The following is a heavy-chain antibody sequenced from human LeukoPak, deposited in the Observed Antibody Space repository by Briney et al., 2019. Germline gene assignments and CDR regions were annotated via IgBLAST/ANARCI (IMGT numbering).Heavy chain of an antibody. J-gene: IGHJ6*03. Sequence: GGSLRLSRAASGFTLSKAWMRCVPHAPGRGRVWGGGIKSNTDGGTTDYGAAVKGRFTISRDESKNTLYLQMNSLKTDDTAVYYCTTDYGSASSYYYYYMDVWGKGTTVTVSS. CDR1: GFTLSKAW. D-gene: IGHD3-10*01. CDR3: TTDYGSASSYYYYYMDV. CDR2: IKSNTDGGTT. V-gene: IGHV3-15*01.